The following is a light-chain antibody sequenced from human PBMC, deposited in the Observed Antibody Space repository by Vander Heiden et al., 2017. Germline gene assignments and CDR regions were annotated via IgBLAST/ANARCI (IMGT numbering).Light chain of an antibody. CDR3: QQYGSSQT. CDR1: QSVSSNY. J-gene: IGKJ4*01. Sequence: EIVLTQSPGTLSLSPGERATLSCRASQSVSSNYLAWYRQKPGQAPRLLIYGASTRATGIPDRFSGSGSGTDSTLTISRLEPEDFAMYYCQQYGSSQTFGGGTKVEIK. CDR2: GAS. V-gene: IGKV3-20*01.